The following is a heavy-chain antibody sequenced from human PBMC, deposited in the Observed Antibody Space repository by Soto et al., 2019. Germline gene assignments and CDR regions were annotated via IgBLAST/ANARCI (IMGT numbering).Heavy chain of an antibody. D-gene: IGHD6-13*01. CDR1: GFTFSTYW. CDR2: INSDGTST. V-gene: IGHV3-74*01. CDR3: ARIGRTWSPFDY. Sequence: PGGSLRLSCAASGFTFSTYWMHWVRQAPGKGLVWISRINSDGTSTSYADSVKGRFTISRDNAKNTLYLQMNSLRAEDTAVYYCARIGRTWSPFDYWGQGTLVTVSS. J-gene: IGHJ4*02.